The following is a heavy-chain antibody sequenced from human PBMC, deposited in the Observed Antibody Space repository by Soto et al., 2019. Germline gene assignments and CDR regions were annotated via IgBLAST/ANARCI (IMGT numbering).Heavy chain of an antibody. D-gene: IGHD2-2*01. J-gene: IGHJ6*02. V-gene: IGHV1-69*01. CDR2: IIPIFGTA. Sequence: ASVKVSCKASGGTFRSYAISWVRQAPGQGLEWMGGIIPIFGTANYAQKFQGRVTITADESTSTAYMELSSLRSEDTAVYYCARDPASTSLYYYHGMDVWPQGTTDPVSS. CDR1: GGTFRSYA. CDR3: ARDPASTSLYYYHGMDV.